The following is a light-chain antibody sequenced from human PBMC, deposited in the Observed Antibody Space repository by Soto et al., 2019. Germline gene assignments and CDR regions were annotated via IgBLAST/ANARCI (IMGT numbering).Light chain of an antibody. CDR1: NSDVGGYNY. V-gene: IGLV2-14*01. CDR3: SSYTSTTDVV. J-gene: IGLJ2*01. Sequence: QSALTQPASVSGSPGQSITISCTGTNSDVGGYNYVSWYQQHPGKVPKLMIYEVSNRPSGVSNRFSGSKSGNTASLTISGLQAEDEADYYCSSYTSTTDVVFGGGTKLTVL. CDR2: EVS.